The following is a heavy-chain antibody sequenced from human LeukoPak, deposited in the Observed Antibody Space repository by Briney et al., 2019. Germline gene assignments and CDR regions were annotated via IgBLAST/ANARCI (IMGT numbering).Heavy chain of an antibody. CDR3: ARDQKYGLSAAATDV. Sequence: GASVKVSCKASGYTFTSYYIHWVRQAPGQGLEWMGIINPSGGSPRYAQKFQGRVTMTRDTSTSTVYMELRSLRSEDTAVYYCARDQKYGLSAAATDVWGKGTTVTVSS. CDR1: GYTFTSYY. V-gene: IGHV1-46*01. CDR2: INPSGGSP. J-gene: IGHJ6*04. D-gene: IGHD6-13*01.